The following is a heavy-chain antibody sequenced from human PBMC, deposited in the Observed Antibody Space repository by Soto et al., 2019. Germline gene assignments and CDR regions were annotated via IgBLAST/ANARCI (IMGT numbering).Heavy chain of an antibody. D-gene: IGHD3-3*01. CDR3: ARALVFSWSGIYYFDY. CDR2: IYYSGST. J-gene: IGHJ4*02. Sequence: PSDTLSLTCTVSGGSIYSYYWSWIRQPPGKGLEWIGSIYYSGSTNYNPSLKSRVTISIDTSKNQFSLRLSSVTAADTAVYYCARALVFSWSGIYYFDYWGQGALVTVSS. CDR1: GGSIYSYY. V-gene: IGHV4-59*01.